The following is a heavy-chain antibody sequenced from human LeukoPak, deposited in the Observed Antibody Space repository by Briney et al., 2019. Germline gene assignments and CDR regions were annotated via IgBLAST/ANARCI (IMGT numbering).Heavy chain of an antibody. CDR2: IYTGGST. Sequence: SGTLSLTCTVSGGSISSYYWSWIRQPAGKGLEWIGRIYTGGSTNYNPSLKSRVTMSVDTSKNQFSLKLSSVTAADTAVYYCAREGIQLWFNWFDPWGQGTLVTVSS. CDR3: AREGIQLWFNWFDP. D-gene: IGHD5-18*01. V-gene: IGHV4-4*07. J-gene: IGHJ5*02. CDR1: GGSISSYY.